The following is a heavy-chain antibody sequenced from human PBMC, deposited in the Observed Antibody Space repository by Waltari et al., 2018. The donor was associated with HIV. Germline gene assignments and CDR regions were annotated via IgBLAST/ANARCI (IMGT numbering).Heavy chain of an antibody. CDR3: ARDRVSGGHDWWFDL. Sequence: QVQLVQSGAEVKKPGASVTVSCTASGYTLRGYYLPWVRQAPGQGLEWMGRIDLNRGGANYAQNFQDRVTMTRDTSISTAYMEVRSLTSDDTAVYYCARDRVSGGHDWWFDLWGRGTLVTVSS. J-gene: IGHJ2*01. CDR1: GYTLRGYY. V-gene: IGHV1-2*06. D-gene: IGHD2-15*01. CDR2: IDLNRGGA.